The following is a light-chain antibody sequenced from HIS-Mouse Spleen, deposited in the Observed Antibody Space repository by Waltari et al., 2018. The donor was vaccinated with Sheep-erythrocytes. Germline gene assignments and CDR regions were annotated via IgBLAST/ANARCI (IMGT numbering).Light chain of an antibody. CDR3: QAWDSSIVV. Sequence: SSELTQPPSVSVSPGQTASITCPGDKLGDKYACWYQQKPGQSPGLVIYQDTKRPSGIPERFSGSNSGNTATLTISGTQAMDEADYYCQAWDSSIVVFGGGTKLTVL. CDR1: KLGDKY. J-gene: IGLJ2*01. CDR2: QDT. V-gene: IGLV3-1*01.